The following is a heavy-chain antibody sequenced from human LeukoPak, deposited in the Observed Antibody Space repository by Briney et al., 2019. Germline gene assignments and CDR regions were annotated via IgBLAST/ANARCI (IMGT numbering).Heavy chain of an antibody. CDR2: IYTSGST. CDR3: ARRGDLLEDGAFDI. J-gene: IGHJ3*02. D-gene: IGHD1-26*01. Sequence: PSETLSLTCTVSGVSISSYYWSWIRQPPGKGLEWIGYIYTSGSTNYNPSLKSRVTISVDTSKNQFSLKLSSVTAADTAVYYCARRGDLLEDGAFDIWGQGTMVTVSS. CDR1: GVSISSYY. V-gene: IGHV4-4*09.